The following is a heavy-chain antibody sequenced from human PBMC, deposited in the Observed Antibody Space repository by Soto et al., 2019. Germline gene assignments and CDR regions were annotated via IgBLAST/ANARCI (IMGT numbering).Heavy chain of an antibody. CDR1: GYTFTSYG. CDR2: ISANNGNT. Sequence: QVQLVQSGAEVKKPGASVKVSCKASGYTFTSYGISWVRQAPGQGLEWMGWISANNGNTNYAQKIQGRVTMTTHTSTSRAYMELGSLRSDDTAVYFCARDGRYSGSYGGYYYDYWGQGTLVTVSS. D-gene: IGHD1-26*01. CDR3: ARDGRYSGSYGGYYYDY. V-gene: IGHV1-18*01. J-gene: IGHJ4*02.